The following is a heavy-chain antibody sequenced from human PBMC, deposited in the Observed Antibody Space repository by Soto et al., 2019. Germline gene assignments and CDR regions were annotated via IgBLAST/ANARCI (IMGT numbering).Heavy chain of an antibody. V-gene: IGHV3-23*01. J-gene: IGHJ4*02. Sequence: RLPCAVSGLTFISYGRSWIRKAPGKGLEWSSATSGSGGRTYYADSGKGRFTISRDNSKNTRYLQMNSLRAEDTAVYFCANAPPLVRSGWLDYWAQGTLVTVSS. CDR3: ANAPPLVRSGWLDY. D-gene: IGHD6-19*01. CDR2: TSGSGGRT. CDR1: GLTFISYG.